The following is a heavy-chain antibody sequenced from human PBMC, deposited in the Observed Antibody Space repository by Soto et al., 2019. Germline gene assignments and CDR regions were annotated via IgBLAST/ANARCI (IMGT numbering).Heavy chain of an antibody. CDR2: INPYSGAT. D-gene: IGHD2-21*01. V-gene: IGHV1-2*04. CDR1: GYTLTDYY. CDR3: ARGSPRISGLCSFDY. Sequence: QVQLVQSGAEVKKPGASVRVSCKASGYTLTDYYLHWVRQAPGQGLEWMGWINPYSGATDCSKEVQGWVTMTGDTSINLAYMELTRLKSDDTAVYFCARGSPRISGLCSFDYWGQGTLVTVSS. J-gene: IGHJ4*02.